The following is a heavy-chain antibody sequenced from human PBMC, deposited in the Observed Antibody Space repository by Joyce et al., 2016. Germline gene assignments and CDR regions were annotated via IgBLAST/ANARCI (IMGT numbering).Heavy chain of an antibody. V-gene: IGHV4-39*01. CDR1: GGSVTTTNYF. D-gene: IGHD6-6*01. CDR2: ISDSGGI. Sequence: QLQLQESGPGLVKPPGTLSLTCSVSGGSVTTTNYFWGWIRQPPGKWLEWIATISDSGGIYDNPSLESRVSMLLDKSKNEVSLTLVSVTAADTAMYYCGRHVTSSTRKRWFDPWGQGLLVTISS. CDR3: GRHVTSSTRKRWFDP. J-gene: IGHJ5*02.